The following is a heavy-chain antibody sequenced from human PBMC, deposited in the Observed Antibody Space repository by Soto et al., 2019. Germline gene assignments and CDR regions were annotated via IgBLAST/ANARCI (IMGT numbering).Heavy chain of an antibody. D-gene: IGHD3-9*01. CDR2: ISVYNGNT. V-gene: IGHV1-18*01. CDR3: ARVRDILTGYHYYGMDV. Sequence: ASVKVSCKASGYTFSSYGISWVRQAPGQGLEWMGWISVYNGNTNYAQKLQGRVTMTTDTSTSTAYMELRSLRSDDTAVYFCARVRDILTGYHYYGMDVWGQGTTVTVSS. CDR1: GYTFSSYG. J-gene: IGHJ6*02.